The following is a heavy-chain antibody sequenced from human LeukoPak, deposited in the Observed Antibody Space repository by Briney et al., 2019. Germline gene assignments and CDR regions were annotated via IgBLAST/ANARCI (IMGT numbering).Heavy chain of an antibody. CDR1: GGSISSYY. D-gene: IGHD4-23*01. J-gene: IGHJ4*02. V-gene: IGHV4-4*09. Sequence: KPSETLSLTCTVSGGSISSYYWSWIRQPPGKGLEWIGYIYTSGSTNYNPSLKSRVTISVDTSKNQFSLKLSSVTAADTAVYYCARSDYGGNGGFDYWGQGTLVTVSS. CDR2: IYTSGST. CDR3: ARSDYGGNGGFDY.